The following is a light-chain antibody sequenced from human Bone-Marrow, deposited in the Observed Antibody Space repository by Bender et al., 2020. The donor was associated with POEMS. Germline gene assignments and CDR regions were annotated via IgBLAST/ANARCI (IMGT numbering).Light chain of an antibody. CDR3: QTTDSSGAVV. Sequence: QSALTQPASVSGSPGQSITVSCTGTTSDLGTYDLVSWYQQHPGKAPKLLISEVSKRPSGISVRFFGSTSGNTASLTISGLQAEDEADYYCQTTDSSGAVVFGGGTRLSVL. CDR2: EVS. CDR1: TSDLGTYDL. V-gene: IGLV2-23*02. J-gene: IGLJ2*01.